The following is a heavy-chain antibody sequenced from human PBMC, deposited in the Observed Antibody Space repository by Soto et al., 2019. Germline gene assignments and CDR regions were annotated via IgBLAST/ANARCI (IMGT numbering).Heavy chain of an antibody. D-gene: IGHD2-15*01. V-gene: IGHV1-18*01. CDR2: ISAYSGNT. J-gene: IGHJ5*02. CDR1: GYTFTSYG. Sequence: QVQLVQSGAEVKKPGASVKVSCKASGYTFTSYGISWVRQAPGQGLEWMGWISAYSGNTNYAQKLQGRVTMTTDTSTSSAYMELRSLRSDDTAVYYCARDPYRETAHRPYCSGGSCYSGSWGHWFDPWGQGTLVTVSS. CDR3: ARDPYRETAHRPYCSGGSCYSGSWGHWFDP.